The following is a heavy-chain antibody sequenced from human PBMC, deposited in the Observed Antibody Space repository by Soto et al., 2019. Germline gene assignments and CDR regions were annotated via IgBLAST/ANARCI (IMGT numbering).Heavy chain of an antibody. CDR2: IIPLFGTT. Sequence: QVQVVQSGVEVRRPGSSVKVSCKASGDTFKNCVISWVRQAPGQGLEWMGGIIPLFGTTDFAQRFQGRLTIPTDESTTTAYMELSRLRSEDTATYYCAAELGFGKLSVVWGQGTTVSGSS. CDR1: GDTFKNCV. D-gene: IGHD3-10*01. CDR3: AAELGFGKLSVV. J-gene: IGHJ6*02. V-gene: IGHV1-69*01.